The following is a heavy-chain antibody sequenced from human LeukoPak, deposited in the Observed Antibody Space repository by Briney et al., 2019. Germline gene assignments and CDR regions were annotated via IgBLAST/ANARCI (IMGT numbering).Heavy chain of an antibody. CDR1: GYTLTELS. CDR3: ARVPSMDIWAAPFDY. V-gene: IGHV1-24*01. CDR2: FDPEDGET. J-gene: IGHJ4*02. Sequence: ASVKVSCKVSGYTLTELSMHWVRQAPGKGLEWMGGFDPEDGETIYAQKFQGRVTMTEDTSTDTAYMELSSLRSEDTAVYYCARVPSMDIWAAPFDYWGQGTLVTVSS. D-gene: IGHD2-2*03.